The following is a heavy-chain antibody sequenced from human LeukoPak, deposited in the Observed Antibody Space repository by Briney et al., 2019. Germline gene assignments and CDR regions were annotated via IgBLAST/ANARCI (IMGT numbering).Heavy chain of an antibody. V-gene: IGHV3-53*01. D-gene: IGHD3-3*01. J-gene: IGHJ4*02. CDR1: GFTVSSNY. CDR2: IYSGGST. Sequence: GGSLRLSCAASGFTVSSNYMSWVRQAPGKGLEWVSVIYSGGSTYSADSVKGRFTISRDNSKNTLYLQMNSLRAEDTAVYYCARGRLLEWLFFDYWGQGTLVTVSS. CDR3: ARGRLLEWLFFDY.